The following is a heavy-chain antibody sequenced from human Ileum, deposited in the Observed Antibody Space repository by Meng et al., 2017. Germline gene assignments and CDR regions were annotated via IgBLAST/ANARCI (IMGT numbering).Heavy chain of an antibody. CDR2: IFYTGTT. Sequence: QVQLQESGPGLVMPSQTLSLTCTVSGGTLSSAGYYWSWTRQFPGKGLEWIGFIFYTGTTYYNPSLESRVTISVDTSKNQYYLKMNSVTAADTAVYYCARDVMGIRDGAVEDYWGQGTLVTVSS. J-gene: IGHJ4*02. D-gene: IGHD5-24*01. CDR3: ARDVMGIRDGAVEDY. CDR1: GGTLSSAGYY. V-gene: IGHV4-31*03.